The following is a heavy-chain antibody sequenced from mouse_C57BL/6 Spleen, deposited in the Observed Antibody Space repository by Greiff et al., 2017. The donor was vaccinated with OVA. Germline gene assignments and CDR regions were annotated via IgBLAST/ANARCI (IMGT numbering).Heavy chain of an antibody. Sequence: VQLQPSGAELVMPGASVKLSCKASGYTFTSYWMHWVKQRPGQGLEWIGEIDPSDSYTNYNQKFKGKSTLTVDTSSSTAYMPLSSLTSEDSAVYYCARGWFKGNYFDYWGQGTTRTVSS. V-gene: IGHV1-69*01. CDR2: IDPSDSYT. CDR3: ARGWFKGNYFDY. CDR1: GYTFTSYW. J-gene: IGHJ2*01. D-gene: IGHD1-1*02.